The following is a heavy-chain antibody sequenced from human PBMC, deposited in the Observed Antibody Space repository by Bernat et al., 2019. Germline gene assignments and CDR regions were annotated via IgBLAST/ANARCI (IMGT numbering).Heavy chain of an antibody. Sequence: QVQLVESGGGVVQPGRSLRLSCAASGFTLSSCGMHWVRQTPGRGLEWVAFMSADGRNKYYADSVKGRFTISSDNSKNMLYLQMDSLGVDDTALYYCAKDRVGYSPFEYWGQGTLVTVST. D-gene: IGHD6-13*01. J-gene: IGHJ4*02. CDR1: GFTLSSCG. CDR3: AKDRVGYSPFEY. CDR2: MSADGRNK. V-gene: IGHV3-30*18.